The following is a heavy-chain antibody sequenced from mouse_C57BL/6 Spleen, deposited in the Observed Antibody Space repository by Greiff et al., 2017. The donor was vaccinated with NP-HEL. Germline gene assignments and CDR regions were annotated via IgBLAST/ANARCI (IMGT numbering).Heavy chain of an antibody. V-gene: IGHV5-17*01. CDR1: GFTFSDYG. CDR3: AREWFAY. J-gene: IGHJ3*01. Sequence: EVQLVESGGGLVKPGGSLKLSCAASGFTFSDYGMHWVRQAPEKGLEWVAYISSGSSTIYYADPVKGRFTISRDNAKNTLFLQMTSLRSEDTAMYYCAREWFAYWGQGTLVTVSA. CDR2: ISSGSSTI.